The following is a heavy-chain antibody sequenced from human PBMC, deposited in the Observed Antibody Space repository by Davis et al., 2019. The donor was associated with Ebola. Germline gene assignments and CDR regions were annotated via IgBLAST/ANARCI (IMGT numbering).Heavy chain of an antibody. CDR2: ISSSSSTI. CDR3: ARDRGILRLVGDYYFDY. V-gene: IGHV3-48*04. CDR1: GFSFSSYN. Sequence: GESLKISCAASGFSFSSYNMNWVRQAPGKGLEWISYISSSSSTIFYADSVKGRFTISRDNAKNSLYLQMNTLRAEDTAVYYCARDRGILRLVGDYYFDYWGQGTLVTVSS. D-gene: IGHD3-10*01. J-gene: IGHJ4*02.